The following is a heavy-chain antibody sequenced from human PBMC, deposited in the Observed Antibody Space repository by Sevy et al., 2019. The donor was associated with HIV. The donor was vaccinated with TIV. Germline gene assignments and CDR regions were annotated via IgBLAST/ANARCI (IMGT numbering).Heavy chain of an antibody. D-gene: IGHD3-10*01. V-gene: IGHV3-30*04. CDR3: ARDALHYYGSEAGSGMDV. J-gene: IGHJ6*02. CDR2: ISYDGSNK. CDR1: GFTFSSYA. Sequence: GGSLRLSCAASGFTFSSYAIHWVRQAPGKGLEWVAVISYDGSNKYYADSVKGRFTNSRDNSKNTLYLQMNSLRAEDTAVYYCARDALHYYGSEAGSGMDVWGQGTTVTVSS.